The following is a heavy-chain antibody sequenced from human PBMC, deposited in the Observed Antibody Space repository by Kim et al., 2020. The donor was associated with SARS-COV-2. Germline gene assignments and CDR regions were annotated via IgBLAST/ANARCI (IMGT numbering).Heavy chain of an antibody. CDR3: ARGGEDFPDHAEYFQH. J-gene: IGHJ1*01. V-gene: IGHV3-48*03. Sequence: SVKGRFTISRDNAKNSLYLQMNSLRAEDTAVYYCARGGEDFPDHAEYFQHWGQGTLVTVSS. D-gene: IGHD3-3*01.